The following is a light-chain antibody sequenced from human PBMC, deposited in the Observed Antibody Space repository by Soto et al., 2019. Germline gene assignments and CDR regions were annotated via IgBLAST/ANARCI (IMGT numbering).Light chain of an antibody. V-gene: IGKV3-20*01. CDR1: QSVSSSY. Sequence: IVLTKSPGTQSLSPGERATLSCRASQSVSSSYLAWYQQKPGQAPRLLIYGASSRATGIPDRFSGSGSRTDFTLTISRLEPEDFAVYYCQQYGSSPRTFGQGTRLENK. J-gene: IGKJ5*01. CDR3: QQYGSSPRT. CDR2: GAS.